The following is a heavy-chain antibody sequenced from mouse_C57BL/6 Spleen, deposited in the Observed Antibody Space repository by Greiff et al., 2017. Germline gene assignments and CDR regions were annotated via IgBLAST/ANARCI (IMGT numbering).Heavy chain of an antibody. CDR2: IDPSDSYT. V-gene: IGHV1-50*01. CDR3: ARRRYYGSPSYWYFDV. Sequence: QVQLQQPGAELVKPGASVKLSCKASGYTFTSYWMQWVKQRPGQGLEWIGEIDPSDSYTNYNQKFKGKATLTVDTSSSTAYMQLSSLTSEDSAVYYCARRRYYGSPSYWYFDVWGTGTTVTVSS. J-gene: IGHJ1*03. D-gene: IGHD1-1*01. CDR1: GYTFTSYW.